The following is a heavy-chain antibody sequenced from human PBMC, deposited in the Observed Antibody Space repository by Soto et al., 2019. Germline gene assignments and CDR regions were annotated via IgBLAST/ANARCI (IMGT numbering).Heavy chain of an antibody. V-gene: IGHV1-18*01. CDR3: ARDRARNYYDSSGYSPLVY. Sequence: GXSVKVSCNASGSPFTSYGSSWVRRAPGQGLEWMGWISAYSGNTNYAQKLQGRVTMTTDTSTSTAYMELRSLRSDDTAVYYCARDRARNYYDSSGYSPLVYWGQGTLVTVSS. CDR2: ISAYSGNT. J-gene: IGHJ4*02. CDR1: GSPFTSYG. D-gene: IGHD3-22*01.